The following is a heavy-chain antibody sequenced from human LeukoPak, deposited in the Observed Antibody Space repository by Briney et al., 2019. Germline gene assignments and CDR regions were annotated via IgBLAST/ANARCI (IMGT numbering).Heavy chain of an antibody. D-gene: IGHD4-17*01. V-gene: IGHV1-8*01. CDR3: ARVGGDTVTNRY. CDR2: MNPNSGNT. CDR1: GYTFTGYD. Sequence: GASVKVSCKASGYTFTGYDINWVRQSTGQGLEWMGWMNPNSGNTGYAQKFQGRVTMTRNTSISTAYMELSSLRSEDTAVYYCARVGGDTVTNRYWGQGTLVTVSS. J-gene: IGHJ4*02.